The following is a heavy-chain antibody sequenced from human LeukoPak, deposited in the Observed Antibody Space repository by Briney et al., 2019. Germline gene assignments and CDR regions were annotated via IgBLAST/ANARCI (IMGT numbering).Heavy chain of an antibody. CDR1: GFTFSDFE. CDR2: ISSDGGTE. V-gene: IGHV3-48*03. J-gene: IGHJ4*02. CDR3: ATLGHPFDY. Sequence: GGSLRLSCAASGFTFSDFEMNRVRQAPGKGLEWISYISSDGGTELYADSVRGRFTISRDNAKNSLYLQMNSPTAEDTAVYYCATLGHPFDYWGQGRLVTVSS.